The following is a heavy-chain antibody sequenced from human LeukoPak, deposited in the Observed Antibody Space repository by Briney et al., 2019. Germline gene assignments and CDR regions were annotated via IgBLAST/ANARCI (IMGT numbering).Heavy chain of an antibody. CDR2: IKPDGGEK. D-gene: IGHD3-10*01. CDR3: ARGRRWGIRGVTPLFDY. CDR1: GFTFSSYM. Sequence: GGSLRLSCAASGFTFSSYMMTWVRQAPGKGLEWVANIKPDGGEKFYVDSVRGRFTISRDNAKNSLYLQMNSLRAEDTAVYYCARGRRWGIRGVTPLFDYWGQGTLVTVSS. J-gene: IGHJ4*02. V-gene: IGHV3-7*01.